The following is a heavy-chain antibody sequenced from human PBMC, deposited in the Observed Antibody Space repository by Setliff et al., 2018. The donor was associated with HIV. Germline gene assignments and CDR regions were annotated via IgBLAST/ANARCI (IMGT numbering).Heavy chain of an antibody. CDR1: GGSISSGTYY. J-gene: IGHJ4*02. V-gene: IGHV4-39*01. D-gene: IGHD2-15*01. Sequence: PSETLSLTCIVSGGSISSGTYYWGWIRQSPGKGLEWIGEIFHTGSTNYNPSLKSRVTISVDTSKNQFSLKLTSVTAADTAVYFCARHVPVRGRTPLDNWGQGTLVTVSS. CDR2: IFHTGST. CDR3: ARHVPVRGRTPLDN.